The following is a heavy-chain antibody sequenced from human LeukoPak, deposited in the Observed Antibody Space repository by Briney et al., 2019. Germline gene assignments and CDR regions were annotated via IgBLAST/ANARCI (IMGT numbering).Heavy chain of an antibody. J-gene: IGHJ3*01. CDR3: ARGGEGYNDDAFEV. Sequence: SETLSLTCTVSGDSIRSHYCAWIRQSPGKGLEWIGHIYNSATNDYNPSFKSRGTISLDTSKKQFSLKMTSVTALDSAVYYCARGGEGYNDDAFEVWGLGTAVTVSS. V-gene: IGHV4-59*11. CDR2: IYNSATN. CDR1: GDSIRSHY. D-gene: IGHD5-24*01.